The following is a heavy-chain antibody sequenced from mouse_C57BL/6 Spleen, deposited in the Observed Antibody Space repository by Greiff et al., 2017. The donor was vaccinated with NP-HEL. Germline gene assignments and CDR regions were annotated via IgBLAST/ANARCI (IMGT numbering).Heavy chain of an antibody. CDR3: ARSEIYYDYDRYAMDY. D-gene: IGHD2-4*01. J-gene: IGHJ4*01. Sequence: QVQLKESGAELVKPGASVKISCKASGYAFSSYWMNWVKQRPGKGLEWIGQIYPGDGDTNYNGKFKGKATLTADKSSSTAYMQLSSLTSEDSAVYFCARSEIYYDYDRYAMDYWGQRTSVTVSS. CDR2: IYPGDGDT. V-gene: IGHV1-80*01. CDR1: GYAFSSYW.